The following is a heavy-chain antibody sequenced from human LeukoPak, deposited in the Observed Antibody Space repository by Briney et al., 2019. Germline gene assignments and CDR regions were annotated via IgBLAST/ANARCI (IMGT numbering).Heavy chain of an antibody. D-gene: IGHD3-10*01. CDR2: IYYNGAT. CDR3: ARVPPRYYYGSGSYYGVGY. V-gene: IGHV4-59*01. J-gene: IGHJ4*02. Sequence: PSETLSLTCTVSGGSISSYYWSWIRQPPGKGLEWIAYIYYNGATNYNPSLKSRVTISVDTSKNEFSLRLNSVTAADTAVYYCARVPPRYYYGSGSYYGVGYWGQGTLVTVSS. CDR1: GGSISSYY.